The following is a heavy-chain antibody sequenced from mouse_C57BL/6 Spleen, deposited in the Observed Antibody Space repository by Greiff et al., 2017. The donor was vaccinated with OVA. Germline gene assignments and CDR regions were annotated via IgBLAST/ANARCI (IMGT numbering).Heavy chain of an antibody. CDR1: GYTFTDYN. J-gene: IGHJ2*01. D-gene: IGHD1-1*01. CDR3: ADYYGSSPLNY. CDR2: INPNNGGT. Sequence: VQLQQSGPELVKPGASVKMSCKASGYTFTDYNMHWVKQSHGKSLEWIGYINPNNGGTSYNQKFKGKATLTVNKSSSTAYMELRSLTSEDSAVYYCADYYGSSPLNYWGQGTTLTVSS. V-gene: IGHV1-22*01.